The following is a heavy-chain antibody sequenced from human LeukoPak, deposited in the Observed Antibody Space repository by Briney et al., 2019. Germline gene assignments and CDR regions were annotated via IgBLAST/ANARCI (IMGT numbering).Heavy chain of an antibody. J-gene: IGHJ5*02. D-gene: IGHD6-13*01. CDR3: ARVLESAAGTFWFDL. CDR2: IWYDGSNK. Sequence: GGSLRLSCAASGFTFSTYGMNWVRQAPGKGLEWVGVIWYDGSNKYYADSVKGRFTISRDNSKNTLYLQMNRLRADTTAVYYCARVLESAAGTFWFDLWGQGTLVTVSS. CDR1: GFTFSTYG. V-gene: IGHV3-33*08.